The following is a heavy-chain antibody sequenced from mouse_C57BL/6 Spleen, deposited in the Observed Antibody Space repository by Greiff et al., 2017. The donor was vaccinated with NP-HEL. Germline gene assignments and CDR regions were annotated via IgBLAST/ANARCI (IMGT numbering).Heavy chain of an antibody. CDR3: ARGPARDY. CDR1: GYTFTSYW. V-gene: IGHV1-50*01. CDR2: IDPSDSYT. Sequence: VQLQQPGAELVKPGASVKLSCKASGYTFTSYWMQWVKQRPGQGLEWIGEIDPSDSYTNYNQKFKGKATLTVDTSSSTAYMQLSSLTSEDSAVYYCARGPARDYWGQGTTLTVSS. J-gene: IGHJ2*01.